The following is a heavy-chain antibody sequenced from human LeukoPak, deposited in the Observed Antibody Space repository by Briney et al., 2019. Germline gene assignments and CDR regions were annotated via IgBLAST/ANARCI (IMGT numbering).Heavy chain of an antibody. Sequence: ASVKVSCKASGYTFTSYYMHWVRQAPGQGLEWMGIINPSGGSTSYAQKFQGRVTMTRDMSTSTVYMEPSSLRSEDTAVYYCARELRWDNWFDPWGQGTLVTVSS. CDR1: GYTFTSYY. CDR2: INPSGGST. V-gene: IGHV1-46*01. CDR3: ARELRWDNWFDP. D-gene: IGHD4-23*01. J-gene: IGHJ5*02.